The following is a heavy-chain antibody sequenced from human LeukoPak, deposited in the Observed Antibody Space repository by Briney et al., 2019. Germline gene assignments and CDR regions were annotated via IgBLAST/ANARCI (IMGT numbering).Heavy chain of an antibody. CDR2: INPNSGGT. V-gene: IGHV1-2*02. CDR1: GYTFTGYY. Sequence: GASVKVSCKASGYTFTGYYMHWVRQAPGQGLEWMGWINPNSGGTNYAQKFQGRVTMTGDTSISTAYMELSRLRSDDTAVYYCARVVGAMSTLNFDYWGQGTLVTVSS. CDR3: ARVVGAMSTLNFDY. D-gene: IGHD1-26*01. J-gene: IGHJ4*02.